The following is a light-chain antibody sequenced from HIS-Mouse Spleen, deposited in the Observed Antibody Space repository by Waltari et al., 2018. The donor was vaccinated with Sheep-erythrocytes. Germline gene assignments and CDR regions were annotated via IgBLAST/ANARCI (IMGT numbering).Light chain of an antibody. CDR3: AAWDDSLSGV. Sequence: QSVLTPPPSASGTPGQRVTIPCSGSSSNHGLHSLYWYQQLPGTAPKHLIYRNNQRPSGVPDRFSGSKSGTSASLAISGLRSEDEADYYCAAWDDSLSGVFGGGTKLTVL. J-gene: IGLJ3*02. CDR1: SSNHGLHS. V-gene: IGLV1-47*01. CDR2: RNN.